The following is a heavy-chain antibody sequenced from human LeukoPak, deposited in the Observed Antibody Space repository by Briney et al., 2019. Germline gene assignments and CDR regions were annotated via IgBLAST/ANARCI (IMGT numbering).Heavy chain of an antibody. Sequence: SETLSLTCTVSGGSISIYYWSWIRQPPGKGLEWIGHIYNSGSTNYSPSLKSRVTISVDTSKNQFSLKLSSVTAADTAVYYCARHGTMVRGVMRAYYYYGMDVWGQGTTVTVSS. V-gene: IGHV4-59*08. CDR2: IYNSGST. CDR3: ARHGTMVRGVMRAYYYYGMDV. D-gene: IGHD3-10*01. J-gene: IGHJ6*02. CDR1: GGSISIYY.